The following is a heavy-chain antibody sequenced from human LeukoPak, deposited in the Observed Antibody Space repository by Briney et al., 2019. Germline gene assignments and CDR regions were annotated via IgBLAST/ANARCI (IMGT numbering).Heavy chain of an antibody. CDR2: IKQDGSEK. V-gene: IGHV3-7*05. J-gene: IGHJ3*02. Sequence: PGGSLRPSCAASGFTFSSYWMSWVRQAPGKGLEWVANIKQDGSEKYYVDSVKGRFTISRDNAKNSLYLQMNSLRAEDTAVYYCAGARDYVYAFDIWGQGTMVTASS. CDR3: AGARDYVYAFDI. D-gene: IGHD4-17*01. CDR1: GFTFSSYW.